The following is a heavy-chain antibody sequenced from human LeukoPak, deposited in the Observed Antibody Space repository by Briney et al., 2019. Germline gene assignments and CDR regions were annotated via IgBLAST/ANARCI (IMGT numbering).Heavy chain of an antibody. D-gene: IGHD5-12*01. CDR2: ISTSGDYI. CDR1: GFTFSSHS. J-gene: IGHJ4*02. CDR3: ARGLYSGYD. Sequence: PGGSLRLSCAASGFTFSSHSMNWVRQAPGKGLEWVSSISTSGDYIYYADSVKGRFTISRDNAKNSLYLQMNSLRAEDTAVYYCARGLYSGYDWGQGTLVTVSS. V-gene: IGHV3-21*01.